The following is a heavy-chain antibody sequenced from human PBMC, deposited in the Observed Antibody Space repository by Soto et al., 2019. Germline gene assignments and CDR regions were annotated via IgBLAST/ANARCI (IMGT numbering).Heavy chain of an antibody. J-gene: IGHJ4*02. V-gene: IGHV1-3*01. CDR1: GYTFTGYA. CDR2: INAGNGNT. D-gene: IGHD2-21*02. Sequence: GASVKVSCKASGYTFTGYATHWVRQAPGQRLEWMGWINAGNGNTKYSQKFQGRVTITRDTSASTAYMELSSLRSEDTAVYYCARALALPAYFLYSGQGTLVTVSS. CDR3: ARALALPAYFLY.